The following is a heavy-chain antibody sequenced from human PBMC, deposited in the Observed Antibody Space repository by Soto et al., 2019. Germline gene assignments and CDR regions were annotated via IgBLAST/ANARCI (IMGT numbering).Heavy chain of an antibody. V-gene: IGHV1-18*01. CDR1: GGTFSSYA. CDR2: ISAYNGNT. CDR3: AREGSIAARHYYYYGMDV. Sequence: ASVKVSCKACGGTFSSYAISWVRQAPGQGLEWMGWISAYNGNTNYAQKLQGRVTMTTDTSTSTAYMELRSLRSDDTAVYYCAREGSIAARHYYYYGMDVWGQGTTVTVSS. J-gene: IGHJ6*02. D-gene: IGHD6-6*01.